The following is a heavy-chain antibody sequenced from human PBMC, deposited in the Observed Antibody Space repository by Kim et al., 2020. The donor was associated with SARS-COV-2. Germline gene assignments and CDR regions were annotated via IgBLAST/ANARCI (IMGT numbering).Heavy chain of an antibody. D-gene: IGHD2-2*01. Sequence: YAVSVKSRITINPDTSKNQFSLQLNSVTPEDTAVYYCARGPQLNYYGMDVWGQGTTVTVSS. CDR3: ARGPQLNYYGMDV. V-gene: IGHV6-1*01. J-gene: IGHJ6*02.